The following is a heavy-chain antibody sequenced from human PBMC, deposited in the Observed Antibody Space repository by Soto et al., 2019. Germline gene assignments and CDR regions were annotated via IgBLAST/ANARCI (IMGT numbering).Heavy chain of an antibody. Sequence: QVQLVQSGAEVKKPGASVKVSCTTSGYTFTLFGITWVRQAPGQGLGWMGWISLYNGDTKYAEKLEGRVTLTTDTSTDIAYMELTSLTSDDTAEYYCARGGQYRYFDYWGQGTLVTVSS. J-gene: IGHJ4*02. V-gene: IGHV1-18*01. CDR3: ARGGQYRYFDY. CDR2: ISLYNGDT. D-gene: IGHD2-2*02. CDR1: GYTFTLFG.